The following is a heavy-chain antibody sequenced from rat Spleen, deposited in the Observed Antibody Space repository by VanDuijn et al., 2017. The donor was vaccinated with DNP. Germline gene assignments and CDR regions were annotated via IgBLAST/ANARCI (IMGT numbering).Heavy chain of an antibody. CDR2: ISNTGDST. J-gene: IGHJ2*01. D-gene: IGHD1-4*01. V-gene: IGHV5-46*01. Sequence: EVQLVESGGGSVQPGRSMKLSCAASGFTFSSFPLAWVRQAPPKGLDVVATISNTGDSTYYRDSVKVRFTISRDNGESSLYLQMNSLWSEDTATYYCTRGSSLPGYLDYWGQGVLVTVSS. CDR1: GFTFSSFP. CDR3: TRGSSLPGYLDY.